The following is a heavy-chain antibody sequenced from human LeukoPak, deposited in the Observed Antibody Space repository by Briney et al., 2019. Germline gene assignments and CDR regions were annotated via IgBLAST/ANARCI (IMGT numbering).Heavy chain of an antibody. CDR2: IRYDGSNK. Sequence: GGSLRLSCAASGFTFSSYGMHWVRQAPGKGLEWVAFIRYDGSNKYYADSVKGRFTISRDNSKSTLYLQMNSLRAEDTAVYYCAKGGRFGELLYFDYWGQGTLVTVSS. J-gene: IGHJ4*02. V-gene: IGHV3-30*02. D-gene: IGHD3-10*01. CDR1: GFTFSSYG. CDR3: AKGGRFGELLYFDY.